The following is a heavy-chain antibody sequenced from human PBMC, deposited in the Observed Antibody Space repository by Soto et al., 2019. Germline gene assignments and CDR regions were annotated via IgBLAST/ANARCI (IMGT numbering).Heavy chain of an antibody. Sequence: EVQLVDSGGGLVKPGGSLRLSCEASGFSFSSHSMNWVRQAPGKGLEWVASIGDSSSYTYYADSVKGRFTISRDNAKNSLYLQINSLRVKETAVYYCARYQRYLRRGYSDYWGQGTLVAVSS. CDR1: GFSFSSHS. D-gene: IGHD5-12*01. J-gene: IGHJ4*02. CDR2: IGDSSSYT. V-gene: IGHV3-21*01. CDR3: ARYQRYLRRGYSDY.